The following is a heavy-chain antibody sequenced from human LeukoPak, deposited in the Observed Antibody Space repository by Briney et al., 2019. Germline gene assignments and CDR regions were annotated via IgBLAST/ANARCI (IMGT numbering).Heavy chain of an antibody. Sequence: SQTLSLTCTVSGGSISSGSYYWSWIRQPAGKGLEWIGRIYTSGSTNYDPSLKSRVTISVDTSKNQFSLELSSVTAADTAVYYCARDLIQLWLGGYYYYMDVWGKGTTVTVPS. CDR1: GGSISSGSYY. CDR2: IYTSGST. CDR3: ARDLIQLWLGGYYYYMDV. V-gene: IGHV4-61*02. J-gene: IGHJ6*03. D-gene: IGHD5-18*01.